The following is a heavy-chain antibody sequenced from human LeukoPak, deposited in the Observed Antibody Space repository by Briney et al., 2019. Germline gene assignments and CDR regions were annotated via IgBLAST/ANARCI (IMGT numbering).Heavy chain of an antibody. CDR2: IYYSGST. Sequence: PSETLSLTCTVSGGSISSYYWSWIRQPPGKGLEWIGYIYYSGSTNYNPSLKSRVTISVDTSKNQFSLKLSSVTAADTAVYYCARAYFGATTTCFDYWGQGTLVTVSS. V-gene: IGHV4-59*08. D-gene: IGHD1-26*01. J-gene: IGHJ4*02. CDR3: ARAYFGATTTCFDY. CDR1: GGSISSYY.